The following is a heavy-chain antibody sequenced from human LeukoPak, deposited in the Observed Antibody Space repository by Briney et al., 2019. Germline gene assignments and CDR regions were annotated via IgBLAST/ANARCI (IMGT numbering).Heavy chain of an antibody. Sequence: SETLSLTCAVYGGSFSGYYWSWIRQPPGKGLEWIGEINHSGSTNYNPSLKSRVTISVDTSKNQFSLKLSSVTAADTAVYYCAGEGQGMDVWGKGTTVTVSS. J-gene: IGHJ6*04. V-gene: IGHV4-34*01. CDR2: INHSGST. CDR3: AGEGQGMDV. CDR1: GGSFSGYY.